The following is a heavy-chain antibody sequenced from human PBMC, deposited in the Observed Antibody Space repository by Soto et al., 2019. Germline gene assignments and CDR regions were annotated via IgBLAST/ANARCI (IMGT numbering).Heavy chain of an antibody. CDR2: ISGSGDST. Sequence: GGSLRLSCAASGFTFSSYGINWVRQAPGKGLEWVSGISGSGDSTHYADSVKGRFTISRDNSKNTLYLQMNSLRSEDTAVYYCARDLGGWPDYWGQGTLVTVSS. D-gene: IGHD2-15*01. V-gene: IGHV3-23*01. CDR3: ARDLGGWPDY. J-gene: IGHJ4*02. CDR1: GFTFSSYG.